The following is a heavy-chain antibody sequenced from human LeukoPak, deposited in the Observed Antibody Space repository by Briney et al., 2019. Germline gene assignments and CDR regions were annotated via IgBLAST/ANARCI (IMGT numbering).Heavy chain of an antibody. V-gene: IGHV3-7*04. Sequence: GGSLRLSCAASGFTFSSYWMSWVRQAPGKGLEWVANIKQDGTEKYYVDSVKGRFTISRDNAKNSLYLQMNSLRAEDTAVYYCARIREAGYSYGSYYYYGMDVWGQGTTVTVSS. D-gene: IGHD5-18*01. CDR2: IKQDGTEK. CDR1: GFTFSSYW. CDR3: ARIREAGYSYGSYYYYGMDV. J-gene: IGHJ6*02.